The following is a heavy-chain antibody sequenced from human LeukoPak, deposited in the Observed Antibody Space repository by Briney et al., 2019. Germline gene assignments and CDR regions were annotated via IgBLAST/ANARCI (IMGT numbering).Heavy chain of an antibody. CDR3: ARGGYSYGLDY. CDR1: GGSISSYY. CDR2: IYTSGST. V-gene: IGHV4-4*07. D-gene: IGHD5-18*01. Sequence: SETLSLTRTVSGGSISSYYWSWIRQPAGKGLEWIGRIYTSGSTNYNPSLKSRVTMSVDTSKNQCSLKLSSVTAAGTAVYYCARGGYSYGLDYWGQGTLVTVSS. J-gene: IGHJ4*02.